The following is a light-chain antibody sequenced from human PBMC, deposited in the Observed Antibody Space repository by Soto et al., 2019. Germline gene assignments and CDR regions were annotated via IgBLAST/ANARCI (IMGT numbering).Light chain of an antibody. CDR1: SSDVGGYNY. J-gene: IGLJ1*01. V-gene: IGLV2-8*01. CDR3: TSYAGGNNV. CDR2: EIN. Sequence: QSVLTQPPSASGSPGQSVTISCTGTSSDVGGYNYVSWYQQYPGKVPKLMIYEINKRPSGVPDRFSGSKSGNTASLTVSGLQAEDEAYYYCTSYAGGNNVFGTGTKLTVL.